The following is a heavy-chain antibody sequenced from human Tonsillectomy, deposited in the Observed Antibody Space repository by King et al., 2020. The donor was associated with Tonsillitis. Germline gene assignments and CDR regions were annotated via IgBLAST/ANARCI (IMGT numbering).Heavy chain of an antibody. Sequence: VQLVESGGGLVKPGGSLRLSCAASGFTFSSYNMNWVRQAPGKGLEWVSSISSSSSDIYYADSVKGRFTISRDNAKNSLYLKMTSLRAEDTAVYYCAREPLYDIVTGYYSYSGMDVWGQGTTVTVSS. V-gene: IGHV3-21*01. CDR2: ISSSSSDI. D-gene: IGHD3-9*01. J-gene: IGHJ6*02. CDR3: AREPLYDIVTGYYSYSGMDV. CDR1: GFTFSSYN.